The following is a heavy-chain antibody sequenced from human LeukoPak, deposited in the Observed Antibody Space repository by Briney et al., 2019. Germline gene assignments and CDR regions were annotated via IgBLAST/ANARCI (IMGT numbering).Heavy chain of an antibody. J-gene: IGHJ4*02. D-gene: IGHD3-10*01. CDR3: AKDYYGSRSLFDF. V-gene: IGHV3-23*01. CDR2: ITDTGGTT. CDR1: GFSFSIYA. Sequence: PGGSLRLSCAASGFSFSIYAMSWVRQAPGKGLEWVSGITDTGGTTYHADSVKGRFTIPRDNSKDTLYLQMNSLGAEDTAVYYCAKDYYGSRSLFDFWGQGTLVTVSS.